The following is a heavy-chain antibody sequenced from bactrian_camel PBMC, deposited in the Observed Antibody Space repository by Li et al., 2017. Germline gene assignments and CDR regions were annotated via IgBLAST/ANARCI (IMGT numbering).Heavy chain of an antibody. D-gene: IGHD5*01. V-gene: IGHV3S55*01. CDR1: ESHNVDYC. CDR2: IDADGET. CDR3: AINPDYGYCSGGAWAYTR. Sequence: QLVESGGGSAQAGGSLRLTCVLTESHNVDYCMGWYRQTTGKEREEVAVIDADGETTYADSVKGRFFISQDNAKNTVYLQMNNLKPEDTAMYVCAINPDYGYCSGGAWAYTRWGQGTQVTVS. J-gene: IGHJ4*01.